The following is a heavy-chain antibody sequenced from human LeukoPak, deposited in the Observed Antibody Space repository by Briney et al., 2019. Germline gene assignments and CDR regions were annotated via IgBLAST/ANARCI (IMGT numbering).Heavy chain of an antibody. V-gene: IGHV1-2*02. CDR1: GYTFTGYY. J-gene: IGHJ4*02. Sequence: ASVKVSCKTSGYTFTGYYMHWVRQAPGQGLEWMGWINPHSGGTNYAQKFQGGVTMTRDTSITTAYMELSSLRSDDTAVYYCARDVGEYCSSTNCYASHYWGQGTLVTVSS. D-gene: IGHD2-2*01. CDR3: ARDVGEYCSSTNCYASHY. CDR2: INPHSGGT.